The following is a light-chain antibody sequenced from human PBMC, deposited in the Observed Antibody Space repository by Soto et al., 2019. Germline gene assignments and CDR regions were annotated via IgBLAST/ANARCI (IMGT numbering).Light chain of an antibody. CDR3: QQTYSTPPLT. CDR1: QSISIY. J-gene: IGKJ4*01. Sequence: DIQMTQSPSLLSASVGDRVTITCRASQSISIYLNWYQQKPGKAPKLLIYAASSLQSGVPSRFSGSGSGTDFTLTISSLQPEDFATYFCQQTYSTPPLTFGGGTKVEIK. CDR2: AAS. V-gene: IGKV1-39*01.